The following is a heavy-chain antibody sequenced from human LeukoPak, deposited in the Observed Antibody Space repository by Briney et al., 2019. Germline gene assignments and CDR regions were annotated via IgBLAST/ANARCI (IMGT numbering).Heavy chain of an antibody. V-gene: IGHV4-34*01. Sequence: SETLSLTCAVYGGSFSGYYWSWIRQPPGKGLEWIGEINHSGSTNYNPSLKSRVTISVDTSKNQFSLKLSSVTAADTAVYYCARVGPAFPFNYYGSGSFDYWGQGTLVTVSS. D-gene: IGHD3-10*01. J-gene: IGHJ4*02. CDR3: ARVGPAFPFNYYGSGSFDY. CDR1: GGSFSGYY. CDR2: INHSGST.